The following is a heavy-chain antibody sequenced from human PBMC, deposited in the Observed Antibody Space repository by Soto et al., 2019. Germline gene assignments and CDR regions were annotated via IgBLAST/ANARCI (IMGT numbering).Heavy chain of an antibody. V-gene: IGHV3-13*01. CDR2: IGTAVDT. D-gene: IGHD6-13*01. CDR1: GFTFSSYD. CDR3: ARAPLEAGPYYFGMDV. Sequence: PGGSLRLSCAASGFTFSSYDMHCVRQATGKGLEWVSAIGTAVDTYYPGSVKGRFTISRENAKNSLYLQMNSLRAGDTAVYYCARAPLEAGPYYFGMDVWGQGTRVTVSS. J-gene: IGHJ6*02.